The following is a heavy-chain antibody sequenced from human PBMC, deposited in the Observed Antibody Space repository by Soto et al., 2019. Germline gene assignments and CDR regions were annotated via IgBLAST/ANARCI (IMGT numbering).Heavy chain of an antibody. CDR1: GGSFSGYY. D-gene: IGHD1-26*01. J-gene: IGHJ4*02. Sequence: SETLSLTCAVYGGSFSGYYWSWIRQPPGKGLEWIGEINHSGSTNYNPSLKSRVTISRDNSKNTLYLQMNSLRAEDTAVYYCARDALSSYYDLGKDYWGQGTLVTVSS. CDR2: INHSGST. V-gene: IGHV4-34*01. CDR3: ARDALSSYYDLGKDY.